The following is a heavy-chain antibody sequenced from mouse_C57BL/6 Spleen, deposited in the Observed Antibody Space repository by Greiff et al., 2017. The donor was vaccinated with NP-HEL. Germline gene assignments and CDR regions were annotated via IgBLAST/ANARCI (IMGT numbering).Heavy chain of an antibody. D-gene: IGHD2-4*01. CDR1: GYTFTSYW. J-gene: IGHJ4*01. CDR2: ILPGSGST. Sequence: QVQLQQPGAELVMPGASVKLSCKASGYTFTSYWMHWVKQRPGQGLEWIGEILPGSGSTNYNEKFKGKATFTADTSSNTAYMQLSSLTTEDSAIYYCARHGRLRRSLYAMDYWGQGTSVTVSS. V-gene: IGHV1-9*01. CDR3: ARHGRLRRSLYAMDY.